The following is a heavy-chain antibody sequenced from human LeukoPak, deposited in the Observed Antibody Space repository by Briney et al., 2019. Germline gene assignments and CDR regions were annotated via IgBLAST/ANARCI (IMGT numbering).Heavy chain of an antibody. CDR3: AGGNPVDY. Sequence: TSETLSLTCTVSGGSISSGEYYWSWIRQPPGKGLEWVSSISASGGSTYYADSVKGRFTISRDNSKNTLYLQMNSLRAEDTAVYHCAGGNPVDYWGQGTLVTVSS. D-gene: IGHD4-23*01. CDR1: GGSISSGEYY. CDR2: ISASGGST. V-gene: IGHV3-23*01. J-gene: IGHJ4*02.